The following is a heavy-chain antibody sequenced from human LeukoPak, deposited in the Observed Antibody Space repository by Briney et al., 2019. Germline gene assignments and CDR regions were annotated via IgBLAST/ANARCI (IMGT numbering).Heavy chain of an antibody. CDR3: ARDRPNTGYDFDY. CDR2: ITSSSSSI. Sequence: PGGSLRLSCAASGFAFSNAWMSWVRQAPGKGLEWLSYITSSSSSIFYADSVKGRFTISRDNAKNSLYLQMNSLRDDDTAVYYCARDRPNTGYDFDYWGQGALVTVSS. D-gene: IGHD5-12*01. J-gene: IGHJ4*02. CDR1: GFAFSNAW. V-gene: IGHV3-48*02.